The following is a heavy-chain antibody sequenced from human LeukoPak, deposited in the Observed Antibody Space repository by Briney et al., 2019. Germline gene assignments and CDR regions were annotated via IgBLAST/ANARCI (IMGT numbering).Heavy chain of an antibody. CDR1: GFTFSAYW. D-gene: IGHD3-10*01. Sequence: GGSLRLSCAASGFTFSAYWMHWVRQVPGKGLVWVSRINNDGTATFFADSVKGRFTISRDNAKNSLYLQMNSLRAEDMALYYCAKDIGGYGSGGYFDYWGQGTLVTVSS. J-gene: IGHJ4*02. CDR2: INNDGTAT. CDR3: AKDIGGYGSGGYFDY. V-gene: IGHV3-74*01.